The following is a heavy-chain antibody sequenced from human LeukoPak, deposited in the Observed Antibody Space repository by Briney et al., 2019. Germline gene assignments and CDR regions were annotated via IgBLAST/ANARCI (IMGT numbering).Heavy chain of an antibody. J-gene: IGHJ5*02. V-gene: IGHV3-23*01. CDR1: GYPFSNYA. CDR2: ISDSGGTT. D-gene: IGHD2-2*01. Sequence: GGSLRLSCSASGYPFSNYAMSWVRHTPGEGLDWVSAISDSGGTTYYADSVKGRFTISRDNSKNTLFLQMNSLRGEDTAVYHCAKLARGYCSSTACPNCCDPWGQGTLVTVSS. CDR3: AKLARGYCSSTACPNCCDP.